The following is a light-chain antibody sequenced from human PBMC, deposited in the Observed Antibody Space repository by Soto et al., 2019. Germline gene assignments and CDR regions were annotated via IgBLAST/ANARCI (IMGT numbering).Light chain of an antibody. CDR3: SSYTSSRVYV. CDR1: SSDVGGYNY. J-gene: IGLJ1*01. Sequence: QSALTQPASVSGSPGQSITISCTGTSSDVGGYNYVSWYQQHPGKVPKLMIYEVSNRPSGVSNRFSGSKSGNTASLTISGLQAEDEADYYCSSYTSSRVYVFGTGTKLTVL. CDR2: EVS. V-gene: IGLV2-14*01.